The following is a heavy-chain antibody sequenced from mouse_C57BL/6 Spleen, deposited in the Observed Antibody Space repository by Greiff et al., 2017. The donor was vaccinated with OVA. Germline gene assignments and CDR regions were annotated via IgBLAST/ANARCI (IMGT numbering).Heavy chain of an antibody. CDR3: ARDEAGTGTWFAY. J-gene: IGHJ3*01. V-gene: IGHV3-6*01. D-gene: IGHD3-3*01. CDR1: GYSITSGYY. CDR2: ISYDGSN. Sequence: EVQLLESGPGLVKPSQSLSLTCSVTGYSITSGYYWNWIRQFPGNKLEWMGYISYDGSNNYNPSLKNRISITRDTSKNQFFLKLNSVTTEDTATYYCARDEAGTGTWFAYWGQGTLVTVSA.